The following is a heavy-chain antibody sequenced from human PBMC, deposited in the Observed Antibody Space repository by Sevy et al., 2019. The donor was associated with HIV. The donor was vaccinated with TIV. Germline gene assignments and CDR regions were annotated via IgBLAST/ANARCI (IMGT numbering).Heavy chain of an antibody. D-gene: IGHD3-10*01. V-gene: IGHV3-49*03. J-gene: IGHJ3*02. CDR1: GFTFGDYC. CDR2: IRDRAYGGTT. CDR3: TREGVTMVLGIYTVFDI. Sequence: GGSLRLSCTASGFTFGDYCVSWFRQAPGKGLEWVGAIRDRAYGGTTEYAGSVKGRFSISRDDSRGIAYLQMDGLNTEDTAVYYCTREGVTMVLGIYTVFDIWGQRTLVTVSS.